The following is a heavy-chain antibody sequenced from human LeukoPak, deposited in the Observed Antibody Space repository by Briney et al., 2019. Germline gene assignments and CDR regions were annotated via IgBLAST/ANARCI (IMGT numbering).Heavy chain of an antibody. CDR1: GGSISSYY. V-gene: IGHV4-4*07. CDR3: VAKNYDILTGYRNPDY. D-gene: IGHD3-9*01. Sequence: SETLSLTCTVSGGSISSYYWSWIRQPAGKGLEWIGRIYTSGSTNYNPSLKSRVTMSVDTSENQFSLKLSSVTAADTAVYYCVAKNYDILTGYRNPDYWGQGTLVTVSS. J-gene: IGHJ4*02. CDR2: IYTSGST.